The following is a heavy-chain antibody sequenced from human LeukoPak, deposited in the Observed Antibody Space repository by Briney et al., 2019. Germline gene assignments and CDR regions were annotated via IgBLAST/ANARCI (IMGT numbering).Heavy chain of an antibody. V-gene: IGHV2-70*01. Sequence: SGPTLVNPIQTLTLTCSFSGFSLSTSGMCVSWIRQPPEKALEWLALIDWDDDKYYSTSLKTRLTISKDTSKNQVVLTVTNMDPVDTATYYCARISYSVHAFDIWGEGRMVSVSS. CDR3: ARISYSVHAFDI. J-gene: IGHJ3*02. D-gene: IGHD4-11*01. CDR2: IDWDDDK. CDR1: GFSLSTSGMC.